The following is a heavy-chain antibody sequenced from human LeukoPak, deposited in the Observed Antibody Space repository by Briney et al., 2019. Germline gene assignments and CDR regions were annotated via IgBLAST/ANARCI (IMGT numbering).Heavy chain of an antibody. V-gene: IGHV4-34*01. D-gene: IGHD4/OR15-4a*01. J-gene: IGHJ4*02. CDR2: INHSGYT. Sequence: SETLSLTCAVSGVSFNDYYWSWVRQTPGKGLEWIGEINHSGYTNDSPSLKSRVTLSIDTSRKQFSLNVRSVTVADMGIYYCTRMTMGHDYWGQGTLVTVSS. CDR1: GVSFNDYY. CDR3: TRMTMGHDY.